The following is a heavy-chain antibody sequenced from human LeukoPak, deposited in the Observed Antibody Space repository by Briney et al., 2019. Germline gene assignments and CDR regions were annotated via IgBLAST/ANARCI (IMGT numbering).Heavy chain of an antibody. Sequence: PGGSLRLSCAASGFTVSNNYMTWFRQAPGMGLEWVSLIYSDGTTYYADSVMGRFTVSRDNSKNTLYLQMHSPRAEDTAVYYCATDAYSASPQNAYWGQGTLVTVSS. CDR3: ATDAYSASPQNAY. D-gene: IGHD1-26*01. V-gene: IGHV3-53*01. CDR1: GFTVSNNY. J-gene: IGHJ4*02. CDR2: IYSDGTT.